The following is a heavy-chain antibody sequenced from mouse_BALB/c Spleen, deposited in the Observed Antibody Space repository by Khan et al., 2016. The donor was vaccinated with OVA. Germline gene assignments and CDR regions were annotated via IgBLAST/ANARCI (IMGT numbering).Heavy chain of an antibody. Sequence: VQLQQSGAELVKPGASVKLSCSASGFIIKDTYIHWMQQRPEQGLEWIGRIDPPNDDSKYGPKFQAKATFTADTSSNTAYLQLSSLTSEDTAVYYCATHYGNPFAFWGQGTLVSVSA. D-gene: IGHD2-1*01. CDR1: GFIIKDTY. CDR3: ATHYGNPFAF. J-gene: IGHJ3*01. V-gene: IGHV14-3*02. CDR2: IDPPNDDS.